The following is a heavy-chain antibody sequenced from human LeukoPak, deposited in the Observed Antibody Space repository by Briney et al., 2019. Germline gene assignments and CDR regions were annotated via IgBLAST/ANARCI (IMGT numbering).Heavy chain of an antibody. Sequence: PSETLSLTCTVSGGSISSSSYYWGWIRQPPGKGLEWIGSIYYSGSTYYNPSLKSRATISVDTSKNQFSLKLSSVTAADTAVYYCARRPDIVVVPAAGFDYWGQGTLVTVSS. J-gene: IGHJ4*02. V-gene: IGHV4-39*01. CDR2: IYYSGST. CDR3: ARRPDIVVVPAAGFDY. D-gene: IGHD2-2*01. CDR1: GGSISSSSYY.